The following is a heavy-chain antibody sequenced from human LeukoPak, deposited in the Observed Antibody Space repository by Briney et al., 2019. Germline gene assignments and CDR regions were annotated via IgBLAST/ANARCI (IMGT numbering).Heavy chain of an antibody. D-gene: IGHD1-26*01. V-gene: IGHV3-64*01. Sequence: PGGSLRLSCAASGFTFSSYAMHWVRQAPGKGLEYVSAISSNGGSTYYANSVKGRFTISRDNSKNTLYLQMGSLRAEDMAVYYCARDRMGDDAFDIWGQGTMVTVSS. J-gene: IGHJ3*02. CDR2: ISSNGGST. CDR3: ARDRMGDDAFDI. CDR1: GFTFSSYA.